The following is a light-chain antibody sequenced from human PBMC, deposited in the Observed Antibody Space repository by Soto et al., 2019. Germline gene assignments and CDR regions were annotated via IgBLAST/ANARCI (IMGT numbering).Light chain of an antibody. CDR3: ASYAGSSSV. J-gene: IGLJ1*01. Sequence: QSALTQPPSASGSPGQSVTIPCTGTSSDVGGYNYVSWYQQHPGKAPKLVIYEVTKRPSGVPDRFSGSKSGNTASLTVSGLQAEDEADYYCASYAGSSSVFGTGTKLTVL. CDR2: EVT. V-gene: IGLV2-8*01. CDR1: SSDVGGYNY.